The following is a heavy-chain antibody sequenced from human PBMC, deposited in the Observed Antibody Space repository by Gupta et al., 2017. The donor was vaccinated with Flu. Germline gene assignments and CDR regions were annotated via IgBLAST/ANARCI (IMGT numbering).Heavy chain of an antibody. Sequence: QVQLGQSGAEVKKPGSSVRVSCKTSGGTFSSYSISWVRQSPGQGLEWMGRITPILDISVYAQKFQGRVKIIADKSTTTVHMELSGLRSEDTAVYFCARSLMSANEPPFDFWGQGTLVAVSS. J-gene: IGHJ4*02. CDR1: GGTFSSYS. V-gene: IGHV1-69*02. CDR3: ARSLMSANEPPFDF. CDR2: ITPILDIS. D-gene: IGHD2-8*01.